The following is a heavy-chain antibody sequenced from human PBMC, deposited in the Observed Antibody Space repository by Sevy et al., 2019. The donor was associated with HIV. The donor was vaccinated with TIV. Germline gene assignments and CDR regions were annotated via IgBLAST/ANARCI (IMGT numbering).Heavy chain of an antibody. Sequence: GGSLRLSCELPGSTFSGHHLNWVRQAPGKGLEWVAYIGSGFNIYYTHSVRGRFTISRDNARNSLFLQMDSLRAEDTAVYYCATDQDWAFDNWGQGTLVTVSS. V-gene: IGHV3-48*01. CDR1: GSTFSGHH. CDR3: ATDQDWAFDN. D-gene: IGHD3-9*01. CDR2: IGSGFNI. J-gene: IGHJ4*02.